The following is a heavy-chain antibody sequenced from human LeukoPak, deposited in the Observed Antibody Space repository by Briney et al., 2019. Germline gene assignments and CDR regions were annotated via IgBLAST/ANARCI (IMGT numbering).Heavy chain of an antibody. CDR2: ISGDGGST. V-gene: IGHV3-43*02. CDR3: AKVRLIGSYFDY. CDR1: GFTFDDYA. D-gene: IGHD3-22*01. J-gene: IGHJ4*02. Sequence: GGSLRLSCAASGFTFDDYAMHWARHAPGKGLEWVSLISGDGGSTYYADSVKGRFTISRDNSKNSLYLQMNSLRTEDTALYYCAKVRLIGSYFDYWGQGTLVTVSS.